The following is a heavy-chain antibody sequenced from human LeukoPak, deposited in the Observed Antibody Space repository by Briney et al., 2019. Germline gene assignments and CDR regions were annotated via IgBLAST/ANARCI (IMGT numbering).Heavy chain of an antibody. D-gene: IGHD3-22*01. CDR2: IHSSGGT. J-gene: IGHJ4*02. Sequence: GGSLRLSCAVSGFTVSSNYMSWVRQAPGKGLEWVSIIHSSGGTYYADSVKGRFTISRYSSKNMMYRQINSRRSEDTAVYYCAKDWNNYDSSGYSAVFDYWGQGTLVTVSS. CDR1: GFTVSSNY. CDR3: AKDWNNYDSSGYSAVFDY. V-gene: IGHV3-53*01.